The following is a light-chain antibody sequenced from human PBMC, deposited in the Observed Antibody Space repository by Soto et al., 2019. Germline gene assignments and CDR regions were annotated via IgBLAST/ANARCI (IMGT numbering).Light chain of an antibody. V-gene: IGKV1-5*01. Sequence: DIQMTQSPSTLSASVGDRVTITCRASQSISSWLAWYQQKPGKAPKFLIYDASSLESGVPSRFSGSGSGTEFTLTISSLQTDDFATYYCQQYNSYSSTFGQGTKVDIK. CDR3: QQYNSYSST. CDR2: DAS. CDR1: QSISSW. J-gene: IGKJ1*01.